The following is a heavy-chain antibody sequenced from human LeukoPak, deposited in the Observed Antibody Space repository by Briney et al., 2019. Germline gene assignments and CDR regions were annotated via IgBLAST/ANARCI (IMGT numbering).Heavy chain of an antibody. V-gene: IGHV3-49*04. CDR1: GFTFGDYA. D-gene: IGHD1-26*01. J-gene: IGHJ3*02. Sequence: GGSLRLSCTASGFTFGDYAMSWVRQAPGKGLEWVGFIRSKAYGGTTEYAASVKGRFTISRDDSKSIAYLQMSSLKTEDTAVYYCTRDRSGSYLVDAFDIWGQGTMVTVSS. CDR2: IRSKAYGGTT. CDR3: TRDRSGSYLVDAFDI.